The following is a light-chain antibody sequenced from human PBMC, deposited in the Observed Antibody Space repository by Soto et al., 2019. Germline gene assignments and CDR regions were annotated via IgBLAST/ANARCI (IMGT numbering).Light chain of an antibody. CDR2: GAS. Sequence: EIVLTQSPGTLSLSPGERATLSCRASQSVSSSYLAWYQQKPGQAPRLLIYGASSRATGIPDRFSGSESGTYFTLTIIRLEPEDFAVYYCQQYGSSVWTFGQGTKVEIK. V-gene: IGKV3-20*01. CDR3: QQYGSSVWT. CDR1: QSVSSSY. J-gene: IGKJ1*01.